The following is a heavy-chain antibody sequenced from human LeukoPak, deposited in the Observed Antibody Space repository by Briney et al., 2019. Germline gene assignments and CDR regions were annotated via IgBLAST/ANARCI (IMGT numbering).Heavy chain of an antibody. CDR2: IKSKTDGGTT. D-gene: IGHD1-1*01. CDR1: GFTFSNAW. V-gene: IGHV3-15*01. J-gene: IGHJ6*03. CDR3: TTGSPERFSTYYYYYYMDV. Sequence: PGGSLRLSCAASGFTFSNAWMSWVRQAPGKGLEWVGRIKSKTDGGTTDYAAPVKGRFTISRDDSKNTLYLQMNSLKTEDTAVYYCTTGSPERFSTYYYYYYMDVWGKGTTVTVSS.